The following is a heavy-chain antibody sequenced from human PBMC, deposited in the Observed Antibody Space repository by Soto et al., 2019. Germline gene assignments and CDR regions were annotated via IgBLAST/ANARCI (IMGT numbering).Heavy chain of an antibody. Sequence: ASVKVSCKASGYTFTSYAMHWVRQAPGQRLEWMGWIDAGNGNTKYSQKFQGRVTITRDTSASTAYMELSSLRSEDTAVYYCAREMSVGSYYDFWSGYYTGSSDYYYGMDVWGQGTTVTVSS. CDR1: GYTFTSYA. J-gene: IGHJ6*02. V-gene: IGHV1-3*01. CDR2: IDAGNGNT. D-gene: IGHD3-3*01. CDR3: AREMSVGSYYDFWSGYYTGSSDYYYGMDV.